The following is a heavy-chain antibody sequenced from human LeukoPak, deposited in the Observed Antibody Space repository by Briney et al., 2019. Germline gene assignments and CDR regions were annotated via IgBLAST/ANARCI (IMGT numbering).Heavy chain of an antibody. J-gene: IGHJ6*03. CDR2: IYYSGST. D-gene: IGHD2-2*02. V-gene: IGHV4-59*01. CDR3: ARGGSGYCSSTSCYSSPYYYYMDV. CDR1: GGSISSYY. Sequence: ASETLSLTCTVSGGSISSYYWSWIRQPPGKGLEWIGYIYYSGSTNYNPSLKSRVTISVDTSKNQFSLKLSSVTAADTAVYYCARGGSGYCSSTSCYSSPYYYYMDVWGKGTTVTVSS.